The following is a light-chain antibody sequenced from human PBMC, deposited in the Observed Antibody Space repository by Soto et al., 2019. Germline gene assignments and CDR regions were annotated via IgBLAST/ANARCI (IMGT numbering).Light chain of an antibody. Sequence: GLTQSPGTRSLSPGHRATLSCRASQSVSSNLAWYQQKPGHAPRLLIYDASNSATSIPARFSGSGSGTVFTLTISRLEPEDFAVYYRQQRSNWLTFGEGTKVDI. CDR3: QQRSNWLT. V-gene: IGKV3-11*01. CDR1: QSVSSN. CDR2: DAS. J-gene: IGKJ4*01.